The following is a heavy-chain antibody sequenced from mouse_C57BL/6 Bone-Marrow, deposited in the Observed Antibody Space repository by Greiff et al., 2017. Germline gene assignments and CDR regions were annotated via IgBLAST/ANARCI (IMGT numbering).Heavy chain of an antibody. CDR3: ARSYYDGSRYFDV. CDR1: GYTFTSYW. D-gene: IGHD1-1*01. J-gene: IGHJ1*03. CDR2: INPSSGYT. Sequence: QVQLQQSGAELAKPGASVKLSCKASGYTFTSYWMHWVKQRPGQGLEWIGYINPSSGYTKYNQKFKDKATLTADKSSSTDYMQLSSLTYEDSAVYCCARSYYDGSRYFDVWGTETTVTDSS. V-gene: IGHV1-7*01.